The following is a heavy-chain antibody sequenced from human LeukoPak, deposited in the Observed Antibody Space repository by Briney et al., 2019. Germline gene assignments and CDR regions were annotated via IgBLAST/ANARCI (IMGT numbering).Heavy chain of an antibody. J-gene: IGHJ5*02. Sequence: ASVKVSCKTSRYTFTSYSISWVRQSPGQRLEWMGWISAYNGNTTYAQKLQGRVTMTTDTSTSTAYMELRSLRCDPPAVYYCARDGRVAAAGTADWFDTWGQGTLVTVSS. V-gene: IGHV1-18*01. CDR2: ISAYNGNT. D-gene: IGHD6-13*01. CDR1: RYTFTSYS. CDR3: ARDGRVAAAGTADWFDT.